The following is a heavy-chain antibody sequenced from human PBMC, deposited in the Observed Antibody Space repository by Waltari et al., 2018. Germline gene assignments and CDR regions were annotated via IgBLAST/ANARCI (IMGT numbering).Heavy chain of an antibody. CDR2: IRNRGNSYTT. CDR3: ARSNSYSPFDY. Sequence: EVQLVESGGGLVQPGGSLRLSCAASGFTFSDHYMDWARQAPGKGLEWVGRIRNRGNSYTTEYAASGKGRFTISRDDSKNSLYLQMNSLETEDTAVYYCARSNSYSPFDYWGQGILVTVSS. J-gene: IGHJ4*02. V-gene: IGHV3-72*01. D-gene: IGHD3-16*02. CDR1: GFTFSDHY.